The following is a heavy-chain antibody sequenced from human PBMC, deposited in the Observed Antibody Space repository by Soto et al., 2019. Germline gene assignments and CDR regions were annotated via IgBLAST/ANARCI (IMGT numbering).Heavy chain of an antibody. CDR3: AKVGYCSGGSCYGGYWFDL. CDR2: IIPIFGTT. V-gene: IGHV1-69*01. Sequence: QVQLVQSGAEVQKPGSSVKVSCKASEGTLNSYGISWVRQAPGQGLEWMGEIIPIFGTTNYAQKFQGRVTITADESTRTAYMELSSLRPEDTAVYYCAKVGYCSGGSCYGGYWFDLWGQGTLVTVSS. J-gene: IGHJ5*02. D-gene: IGHD2-15*01. CDR1: EGTLNSYG.